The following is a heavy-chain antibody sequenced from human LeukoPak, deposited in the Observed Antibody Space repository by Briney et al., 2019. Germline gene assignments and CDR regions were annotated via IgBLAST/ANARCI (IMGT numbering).Heavy chain of an antibody. CDR3: ARRLYGDYYFDY. V-gene: IGHV1-8*01. D-gene: IGHD4-17*01. CDR1: GYTFTSYD. CDR2: MNPNSGNT. Sequence: ASVKVSCKASGYTFTSYDINWVRQATGRGLEWMGWMNPNSGNTGYAQKFQGRVTMTRNTSISTAYMELSSLRSEDTAVYYCARRLYGDYYFDYWGQGTLVTVSS. J-gene: IGHJ4*02.